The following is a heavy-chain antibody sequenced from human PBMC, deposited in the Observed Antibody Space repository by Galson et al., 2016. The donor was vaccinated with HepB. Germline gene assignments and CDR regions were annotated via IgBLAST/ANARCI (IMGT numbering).Heavy chain of an antibody. J-gene: IGHJ4*02. CDR1: GFTFSSYG. V-gene: IGHV3-30*18. CDR3: AKDGDTTMFYFDY. CDR2: ISYDGSNK. Sequence: SLRLSCAASGFTFSSYGMHWVRQAPGKGLEWVALISYDGSNKYYADSVKGRFTISRDNSKNTLYLQMNSLTAEDTAVYYCAKDGDTTMFYFDYWGQGTLVTASS. D-gene: IGHD5-18*01.